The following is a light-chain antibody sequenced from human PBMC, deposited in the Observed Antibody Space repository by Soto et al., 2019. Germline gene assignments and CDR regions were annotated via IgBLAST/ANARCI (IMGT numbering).Light chain of an antibody. V-gene: IGKV3-11*01. Sequence: EIVLTQSPATLSLSPGERATLYCRASESVSSYLAWYQQKPGKAPRLLIYDASNRATGIPARFSGSGSGTDFTLTISSLEPEDFAVYYCQQRSNWPPSFGGGTKVEFK. CDR1: ESVSSY. CDR2: DAS. J-gene: IGKJ4*01. CDR3: QQRSNWPPS.